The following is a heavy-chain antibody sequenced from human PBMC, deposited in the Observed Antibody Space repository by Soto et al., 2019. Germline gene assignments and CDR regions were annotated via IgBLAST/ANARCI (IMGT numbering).Heavy chain of an antibody. CDR3: ARDQETEYSYGYLNY. D-gene: IGHD5-18*01. V-gene: IGHV1-69*01. J-gene: IGHJ4*02. CDR2: IIPIFGTA. CDR1: GGTFSSYA. Sequence: QVQLVQSGAEVTKPGSSVKVSCKASGGTFSSYAICWVRQAPVQGLEWLGGIIPIFGTANYEQKFQGRVTITEDESTSTAYMGLSSLRSEDTVVYYCARDQETEYSYGYLNYWGKGTLVTVSA.